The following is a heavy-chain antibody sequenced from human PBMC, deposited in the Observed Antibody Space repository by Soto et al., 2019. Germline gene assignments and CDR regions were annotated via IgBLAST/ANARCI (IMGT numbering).Heavy chain of an antibody. D-gene: IGHD3-9*01. CDR2: IYYSAST. CDR1: GGSISSGGYY. V-gene: IGHV4-31*03. CDR3: ASAGANYDILTGYYPPSDFDY. J-gene: IGHJ4*02. Sequence: QVQLQESGPGLVKPSQTLSLTCTVSGGSISSGGYYWSWIRQHPGKGLEWIGYIYYSASTYYNPSLKSRVTISVDTSKNQFSLKLSSVTAADTAVYYCASAGANYDILTGYYPPSDFDYWGQGTLVTVSS.